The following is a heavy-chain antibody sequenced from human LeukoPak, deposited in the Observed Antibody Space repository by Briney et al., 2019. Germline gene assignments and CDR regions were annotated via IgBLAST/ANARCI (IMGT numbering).Heavy chain of an antibody. CDR3: TRDIGDFVSDF. D-gene: IGHD2-21*02. CDR2: IHYGGTT. Sequence: KPSETLSLTCTVSGGSIGRGYYWARIRQPPGKGLEWIGSIHYGGTTHYNPSLQSRVTISADTSKNQFALDLRSVTAADTAVYYCTRDIGDFVSDFWGQGTLVTVSS. CDR1: GGSIGRGYY. J-gene: IGHJ4*02. V-gene: IGHV4-39*02.